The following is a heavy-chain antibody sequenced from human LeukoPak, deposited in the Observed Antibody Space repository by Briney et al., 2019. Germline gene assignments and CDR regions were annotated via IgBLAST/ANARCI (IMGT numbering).Heavy chain of an antibody. CDR1: AFTFSTYA. D-gene: IGHD4-23*01. Sequence: GGSLRLSCAASAFTFSTYAMNWVRQAPGKGLEGVSYISSSSNTIYYADSVKGRFTISRDNAKNSLYLQMNSLRAEDTAVYYCARDAGYGGNSDYYYMDVWGKGTTVTVSS. CDR2: ISSSSNTI. J-gene: IGHJ6*03. V-gene: IGHV3-48*01. CDR3: ARDAGYGGNSDYYYMDV.